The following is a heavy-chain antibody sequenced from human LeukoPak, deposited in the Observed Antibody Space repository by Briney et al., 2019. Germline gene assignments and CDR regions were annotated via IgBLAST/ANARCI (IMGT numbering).Heavy chain of an antibody. J-gene: IGHJ4*02. D-gene: IGHD3/OR15-3a*01. V-gene: IGHV3-21*01. CDR1: GFTFSSYS. CDR3: ARGEGTSFDY. CDR2: ISSSSSYI. Sequence: PGGSLRLSCAASGFTFSSYSMNWVRQAPGKGLEWVSSISSSSSYIYYADSVKGRFTISRDNSKNTLYLQMNSLRAEDTAVYYCARGEGTSFDYWGQGTLVTVSS.